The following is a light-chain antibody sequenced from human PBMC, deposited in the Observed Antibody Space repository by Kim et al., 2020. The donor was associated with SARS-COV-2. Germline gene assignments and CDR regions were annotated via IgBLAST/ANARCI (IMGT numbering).Light chain of an antibody. Sequence: IQMTQSPSSLSASVRDSVTITCRASQHISNYLNWYQHKPGRAPKLLISGASTFQDGVPPRFSGGGFGTDFTLTISSLQPEDFASYYCQQSFGTAIAFGGGTKVDIK. CDR2: GAS. J-gene: IGKJ4*01. CDR1: QHISNY. V-gene: IGKV1-39*01. CDR3: QQSFGTAIA.